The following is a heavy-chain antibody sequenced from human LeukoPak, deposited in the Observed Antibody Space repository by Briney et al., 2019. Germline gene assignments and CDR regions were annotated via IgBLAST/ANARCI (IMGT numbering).Heavy chain of an antibody. CDR1: GGSMSGFH. CDR3: GFYREGGGGRGF. D-gene: IGHD6-25*01. V-gene: IGHV4-59*01. CDR2: MSQVPQSGNN. J-gene: IGHJ4*02. Sequence: SETLSLTCTVSGGSMSGFHWSWIRQPPGKGLEWIGQMSQVPQSGNNYYNPSLEGRVTISVDTSKNQFSLRLSSVSAADTAIYFCGFYREGGGGRGFWGQGTLVTVYS.